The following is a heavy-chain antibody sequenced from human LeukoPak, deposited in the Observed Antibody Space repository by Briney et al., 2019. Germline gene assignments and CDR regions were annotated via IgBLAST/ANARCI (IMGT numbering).Heavy chain of an antibody. CDR2: IYYSGST. J-gene: IGHJ6*03. CDR1: GGSISSYY. CDR3: AGSSSSYYYYMDV. D-gene: IGHD6-6*01. V-gene: IGHV4-59*01. Sequence: SETLSLTCTVSGGSISSYYWSWLRQPPGKGLEWIGYIYYSGSTNYNPSLKSRVTISVDKSKNQFSLKLSAVTAADTDVYYCAGSSSSYYYYMDVWGKGTTVSVSS.